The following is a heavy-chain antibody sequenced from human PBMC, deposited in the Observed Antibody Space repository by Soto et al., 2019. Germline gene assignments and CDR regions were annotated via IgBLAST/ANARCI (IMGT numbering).Heavy chain of an antibody. J-gene: IGHJ4*02. CDR2: ISYDGSNK. Sequence: QVQLVESGGGVVQPGRSLRLSCAASGFTFSSYAMHWVRQAPGKGLEWVAVISYDGSNKYYADSVKGRFTISRDNSKNTLYLQMNSLRAEDTAMYYCARDQDSSGYYHYFDYWGQGTLVTVSS. V-gene: IGHV3-30-3*01. CDR3: ARDQDSSGYYHYFDY. CDR1: GFTFSSYA. D-gene: IGHD3-22*01.